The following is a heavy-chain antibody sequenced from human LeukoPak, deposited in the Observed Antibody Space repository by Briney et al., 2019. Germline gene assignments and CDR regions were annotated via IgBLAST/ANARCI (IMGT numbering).Heavy chain of an antibody. CDR1: GFTFSSYA. J-gene: IGHJ5*02. Sequence: TGGSLRLSCAASGFTFSSYAMSWVRQAPGKGLEWVSAISGSGGSTYYADSVKGRFTISRDNSKNTLYLQMNSLRAEDTAVYYCARDGASNNYDFWSGYYRWFDPWGQGTLVTVSS. CDR2: ISGSGGST. V-gene: IGHV3-23*01. CDR3: ARDGASNNYDFWSGYYRWFDP. D-gene: IGHD3-3*01.